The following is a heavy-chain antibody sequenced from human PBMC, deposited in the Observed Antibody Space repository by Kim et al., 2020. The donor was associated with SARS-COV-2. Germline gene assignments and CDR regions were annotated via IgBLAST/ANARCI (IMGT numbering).Heavy chain of an antibody. Sequence: GSLRLSCAASGFSVRNYWTHWVRQRPGEGLDWVARVNEDGRTTTHAGSVKGRFTISKDSAKNTLFLHMNSLRAEDTAVYFCSRDTFGSEDRWGQGTLVTVSS. CDR1: GFSVRNYW. CDR3: SRDTFGSEDR. CDR2: VNEDGRTT. D-gene: IGHD3-10*01. J-gene: IGHJ4*02. V-gene: IGHV3-74*01.